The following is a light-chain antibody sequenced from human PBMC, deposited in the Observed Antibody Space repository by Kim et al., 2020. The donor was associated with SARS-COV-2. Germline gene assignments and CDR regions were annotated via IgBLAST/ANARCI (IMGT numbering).Light chain of an antibody. J-gene: IGKJ5*01. CDR1: QGISKY. CDR2: AAS. CDR3: QNYNSAPII. V-gene: IGKV1-27*01. Sequence: ASVGDGVTITCRASQGISKYLAWYQQKPGKVPKLLIYAASTLQSGVSSRFSGSGSGTDFTLTISSLQPEDVATYYCQNYNSAPIIFGQGTRLEIK.